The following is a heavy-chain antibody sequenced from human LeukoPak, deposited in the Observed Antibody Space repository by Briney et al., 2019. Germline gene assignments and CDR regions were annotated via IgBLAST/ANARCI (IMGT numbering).Heavy chain of an antibody. CDR1: TFGDYA. J-gene: IGHJ4*02. CDR2: IYYSGST. D-gene: IGHD3-22*01. V-gene: IGHV4-30-4*01. Sequence: TFGDYAMSWIRQPPGKGLEWIGYIYYSGSTYYNPSLKSRVTISVDTSKNQFSLKLSSVTAADTAVYYCASSYYYDSSGYSALNSGSYSIDYWGQGTLVTVSS. CDR3: ASSYYYDSSGYSALNSGSYSIDY.